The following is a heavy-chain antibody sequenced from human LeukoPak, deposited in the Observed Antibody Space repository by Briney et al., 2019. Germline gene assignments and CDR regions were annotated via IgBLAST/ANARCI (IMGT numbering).Heavy chain of an antibody. Sequence: ASVKVSCKASGGTFSSYAISWVRQAPGQGLEWMGGIIPIFGTANYAQKFQGRVTITADKSTSTAYMELSSLRSEDTAVYYCASLDHTLVYDYGDYVGGRFDPWGQGTLVTVSS. CDR1: GGTFSSYA. V-gene: IGHV1-69*06. CDR3: ASLDHTLVYDYGDYVGGRFDP. J-gene: IGHJ5*02. CDR2: IIPIFGTA. D-gene: IGHD4-17*01.